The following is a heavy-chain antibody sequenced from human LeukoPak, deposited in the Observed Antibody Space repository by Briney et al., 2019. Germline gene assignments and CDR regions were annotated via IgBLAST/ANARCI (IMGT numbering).Heavy chain of an antibody. D-gene: IGHD3-10*01. Sequence: ASVKVSCKASGYTFTGYYIHWVRQAPGQGLEWMGWINPNSGVTHYPQKFQGRVTMTRDTSIRTAYMEVSSLRSDNTAVYYCASWSYSRYNYYMDVWGKGTTVTVSS. V-gene: IGHV1-2*02. CDR1: GYTFTGYY. CDR3: ASWSYSRYNYYMDV. J-gene: IGHJ6*03. CDR2: INPNSGVT.